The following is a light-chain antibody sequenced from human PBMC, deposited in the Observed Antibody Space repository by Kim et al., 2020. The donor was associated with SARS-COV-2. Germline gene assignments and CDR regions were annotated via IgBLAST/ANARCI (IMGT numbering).Light chain of an antibody. CDR1: SLRSYY. J-gene: IGLJ2*01. CDR3: NSRDNNDNVL. CDR2: GKN. V-gene: IGLV3-19*01. Sequence: SSELTQDPAVSVALGQTVRITCQGDSLRSYYTTWYQQKPGQAPIVVVYGKNNRPSGIPDRFSGSSSGNTASLTITGTQAGDEADYYCNSRDNNDNVLFGGGNQLTVL.